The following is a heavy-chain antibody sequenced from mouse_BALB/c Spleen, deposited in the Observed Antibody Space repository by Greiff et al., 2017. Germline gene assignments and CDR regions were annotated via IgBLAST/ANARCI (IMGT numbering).Heavy chain of an antibody. V-gene: IGHV1S81*02. CDR3: TRSFTTAVMDY. J-gene: IGHJ4*01. Sequence: QVQLQQSGAELVKPGASVKLSCKASGYTFTSYYMYWVKQRPGQGLEWIGEINPSNGGTNFNEKFKSKATLTVDKSSSTANMQLSSLTSEDSAVYYCTRSFTTAVMDYWGQGTSVTVSS. D-gene: IGHD1-2*01. CDR2: INPSNGGT. CDR1: GYTFTSYY.